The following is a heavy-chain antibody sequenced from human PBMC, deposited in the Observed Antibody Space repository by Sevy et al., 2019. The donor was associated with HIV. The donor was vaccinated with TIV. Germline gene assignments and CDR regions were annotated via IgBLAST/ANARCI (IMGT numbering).Heavy chain of an antibody. J-gene: IGHJ3*01. D-gene: IGHD2-2*01. CDR3: AREGDTVLVPTAVDAFDF. V-gene: IGHV3-48*03. CDR1: GFTFSSYE. Sequence: GGSLRLSCAASGFTFSSYEMNWVRQAPGKGLEWVSYISSSGSTIYYADSVKGRFTISRDNAKNSLYLQMNSLRAEDTAVYYCAREGDTVLVPTAVDAFDFWGQGTMVTVSS. CDR2: ISSSGSTI.